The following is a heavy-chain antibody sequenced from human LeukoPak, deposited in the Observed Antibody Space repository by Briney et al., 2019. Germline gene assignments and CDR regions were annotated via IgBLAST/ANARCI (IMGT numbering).Heavy chain of an antibody. CDR2: IVSDGSSA. Sequence: GGSLSLSCAASGFTFSSYWMHWVRQAPGKGLVWVSRIVSDGSSATYADSVRGRFTVSRDNAKSTLFLQMNSLTPEDTAVYYCVRDIATTPVYWGHGALVTVSS. CDR3: VRDIATTPVY. CDR1: GFTFSSYW. V-gene: IGHV3-74*01. J-gene: IGHJ4*01. D-gene: IGHD2-15*01.